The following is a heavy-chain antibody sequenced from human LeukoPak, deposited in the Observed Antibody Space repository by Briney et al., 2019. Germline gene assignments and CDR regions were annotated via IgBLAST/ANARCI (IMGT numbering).Heavy chain of an antibody. CDR3: ARMTYYYDSSGQTNDY. D-gene: IGHD3-22*01. J-gene: IGHJ4*02. CDR2: ISSSSSYI. Sequence: GGSLRLSCAASGFTVSSNYMSWVRQAPGKGLEWVSSISSSSSYIYYADSVKGRFTISRDNAKNSLYLQMNSLRAEDTAVYYCARMTYYYDSSGQTNDYWGQGTLVTVSS. CDR1: GFTVSSNY. V-gene: IGHV3-21*01.